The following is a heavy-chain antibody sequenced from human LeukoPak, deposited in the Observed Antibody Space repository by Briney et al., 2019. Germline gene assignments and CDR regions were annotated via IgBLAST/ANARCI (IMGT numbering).Heavy chain of an antibody. D-gene: IGHD6-19*01. CDR1: GGSISSYY. CDR2: IYYSGRT. CDR3: ARGTGVVVAGNY. Sequence: SETLSLTCTVSGGSISSYYWSWMRQPPGKGLEWIGYIYYSGRTNYNPSLKSRVIMSVDTSKNQFSLRLSSVTAADTAVYYCARGTGVVVAGNYWGQGTLVTVSS. J-gene: IGHJ4*02. V-gene: IGHV4-59*08.